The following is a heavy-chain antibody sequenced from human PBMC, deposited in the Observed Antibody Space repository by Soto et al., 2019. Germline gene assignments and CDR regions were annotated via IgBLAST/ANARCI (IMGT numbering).Heavy chain of an antibody. CDR1: GFSVSSSN. J-gene: IGHJ5*02. Sequence: EVQLVDSGGGLIQPGGSLRLSCAASGFSVSSSNMIWFRQVPGKGREWVSVIYSGGTTYYAVSVKGGFTISRDKSKNTVYLQMDSLRTEDTAVYHCAKLGPYGSESYSFRYNWIDPWGQGTLVTVSS. CDR3: AKLGPYGSESYSFRYNWIDP. CDR2: IYSGGTT. V-gene: IGHV3-53*01. D-gene: IGHD3-10*01.